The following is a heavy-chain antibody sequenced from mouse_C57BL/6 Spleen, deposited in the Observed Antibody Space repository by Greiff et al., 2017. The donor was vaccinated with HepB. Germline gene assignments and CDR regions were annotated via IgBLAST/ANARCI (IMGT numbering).Heavy chain of an antibody. J-gene: IGHJ2*01. CDR3: ARLRDRWYFDY. V-gene: IGHV1-64*01. CDR2: IHPNSGST. D-gene: IGHD1-1*02. CDR1: GYTFTSYW. Sequence: QVQLQQPGAELVKPGASVKLSCKASGYTFTSYWMHWVKQRPGQGLEWIGMIHPNSGSTNYNEKFKSKATLTVDKSSSTAYMQLSSLTSEDSAVYYCARLRDRWYFDYWGQGTTLTVSS.